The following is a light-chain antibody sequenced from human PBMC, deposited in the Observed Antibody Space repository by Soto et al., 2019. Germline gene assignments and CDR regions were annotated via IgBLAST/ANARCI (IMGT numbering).Light chain of an antibody. Sequence: EKVLTQSPATLSVSPGERVTLSCRASQSISSNLAWYQQKPGQAPRLLIYAASTRAASLPARFSGSGSGTELSLTISSLQSEDFAVYYCQQYNNWPPERTFGQGTKVDIK. CDR1: QSISSN. CDR3: QQYNNWPPERT. J-gene: IGKJ1*01. CDR2: AAS. V-gene: IGKV3-15*01.